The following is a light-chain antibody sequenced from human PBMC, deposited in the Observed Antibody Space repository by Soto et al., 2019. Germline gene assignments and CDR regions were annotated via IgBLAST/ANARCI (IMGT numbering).Light chain of an antibody. CDR1: NIGSKS. CDR3: QVWDSSNYHRV. J-gene: IGLJ1*01. Sequence: SYELTQPPSVSVAPGQTARITCGGNNIGSKSVHWYQQKPGQAPVLVVSDDSDRPSGIPERFSGSSSGNTATLTISWVEAGDEADYYCQVWDSSNYHRVFGAGTKVTVL. CDR2: DDS. V-gene: IGLV3-21*02.